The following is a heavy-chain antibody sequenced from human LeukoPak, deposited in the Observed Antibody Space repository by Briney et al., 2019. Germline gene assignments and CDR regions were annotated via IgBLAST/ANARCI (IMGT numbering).Heavy chain of an antibody. CDR1: GYTLTELS. D-gene: IGHD4-17*01. CDR2: FDPEDGET. V-gene: IGHV1-24*01. CDR3: ATALGVTTVTTDAFDI. Sequence: ASVKVSCKVSGYTLTELSMHWVRQAPGKGLEWMGGFDPEDGETIYAQKFQGRVAMTEDTSTDTAYMELSSLRSEDTAVYYCATALGVTTVTTDAFDIWGQGTMVTVSS. J-gene: IGHJ3*02.